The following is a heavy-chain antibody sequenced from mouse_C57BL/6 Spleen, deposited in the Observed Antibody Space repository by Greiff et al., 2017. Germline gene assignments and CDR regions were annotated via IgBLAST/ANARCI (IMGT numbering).Heavy chain of an antibody. V-gene: IGHV1-62-2*01. CDR1: GYTFTEYT. Sequence: QVQLKESGAELVKPGASVKLSCKASGYTFTEYTIHWVKQRSGQGLEWIGWFYPGSGSIKYNEKFKDKATLTADKSSSTVYMELSRLTSEDSAVYCCARHEGNFPDYYAMDYWGQGTSVTVSS. CDR2: FYPGSGSI. J-gene: IGHJ4*01. CDR3: ARHEGNFPDYYAMDY.